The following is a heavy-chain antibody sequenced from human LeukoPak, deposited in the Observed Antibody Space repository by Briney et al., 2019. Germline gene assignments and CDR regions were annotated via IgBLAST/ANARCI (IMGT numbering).Heavy chain of an antibody. CDR1: GFTFGSYS. J-gene: IGHJ6*03. CDR2: ISSSSSYI. Sequence: GGSLRLSCAASGFTFGSYSMNWVRQAPGKGLEWVSSISSSSSYIYYADSVKGRFTISRDNAKNSLYLQMNSLRAEDTAVYYCAREEKAQYCSGGSCYQNYYMDVWGKGTTVTVSS. CDR3: AREEKAQYCSGGSCYQNYYMDV. D-gene: IGHD2-15*01. V-gene: IGHV3-21*01.